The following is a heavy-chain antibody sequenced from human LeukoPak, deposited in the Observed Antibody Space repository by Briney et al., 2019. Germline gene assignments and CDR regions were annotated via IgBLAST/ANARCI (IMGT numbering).Heavy chain of an antibody. J-gene: IGHJ4*02. V-gene: IGHV6-1*01. CDR1: GDSVSSNNGA. CDR3: ARDAGSSGWYTFDY. D-gene: IGHD6-19*01. CDR2: TYYRSKWYN. Sequence: SQTLSLTCAISGDSVSSNNGAWNWIRQSPSRGLEWLGRTYYRSKWYNDYAVSMKGRITINPDTSRNQFSLQLNSVTPEDTAVYYCARDAGSSGWYTFDYWGQGTLVTVSS.